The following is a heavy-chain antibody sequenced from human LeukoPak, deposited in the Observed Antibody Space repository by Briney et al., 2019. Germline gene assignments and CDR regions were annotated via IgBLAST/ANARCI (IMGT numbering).Heavy chain of an antibody. V-gene: IGHV4-59*08. D-gene: IGHD3-22*01. CDR3: ARNYYDSSGYYYLLDY. CDR1: GGSISSYY. Sequence: SETLSLTCTVSGGSISSYYWSWIRQPPGKGLEWIGYIYYSGSTNYNPSLKSRATISVDTSKNQFSLKLSSVTAADTAVYYCARNYYDSSGYYYLLDYWGQGTLVTVSS. CDR2: IYYSGST. J-gene: IGHJ4*02.